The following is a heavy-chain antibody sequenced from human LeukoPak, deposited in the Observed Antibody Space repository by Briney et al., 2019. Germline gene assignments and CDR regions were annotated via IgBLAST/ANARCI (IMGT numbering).Heavy chain of an antibody. Sequence: ASVKVSCKASGYTFTSYGISWVRQAPGQGLEWMGWISAYNGNTNYAQKLQGRVTMTTDTSTSTAYMELRSLRSDDTAVYYCARVSRITIFGVVLNAFDIWDQGTMVTVSS. J-gene: IGHJ3*02. CDR1: GYTFTSYG. CDR2: ISAYNGNT. CDR3: ARVSRITIFGVVLNAFDI. D-gene: IGHD3-3*01. V-gene: IGHV1-18*01.